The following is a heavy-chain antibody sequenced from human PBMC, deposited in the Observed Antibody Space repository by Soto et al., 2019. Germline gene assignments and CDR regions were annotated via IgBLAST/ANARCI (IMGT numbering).Heavy chain of an antibody. Sequence: GGSLRLPCAGSGLTFSPYAFNWGRQAPGKGLEWVSGIDRSGGTNYPGYLRGRFTISRDNSKNTLYLQMNSLRAEDTAVYYCAKYGDREYFQHWGQGTLVTVSS. CDR3: AKYGDREYFQH. CDR1: GLTFSPYA. V-gene: IGHV3-23*01. J-gene: IGHJ1*01. D-gene: IGHD4-17*01. CDR2: IDRSGGT.